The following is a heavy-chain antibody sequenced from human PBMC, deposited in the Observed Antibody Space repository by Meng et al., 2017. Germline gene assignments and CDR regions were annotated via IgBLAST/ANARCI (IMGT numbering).Heavy chain of an antibody. V-gene: IGHV1-8*03. CDR3: ARGYYGSGLFDP. D-gene: IGHD3-10*01. J-gene: IGHJ5*02. CDR1: GYTFTSYD. CDR2: MNPNSGNT. Sequence: QGQLVQAGAEVKKPGASVKVSCKASGYTFTSYDINWVRWATGQGLEWMGWMNPNSGNTGYAQKFQGRVTITRNTSISTAYMELSSLRSEDTAVYYCARGYYGSGLFDPWGQGTLVTVSS.